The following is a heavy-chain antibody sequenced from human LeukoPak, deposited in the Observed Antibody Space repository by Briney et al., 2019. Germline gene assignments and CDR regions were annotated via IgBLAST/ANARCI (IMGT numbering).Heavy chain of an antibody. CDR1: GYTFTSYY. D-gene: IGHD3-22*01. J-gene: IGHJ2*01. CDR2: IIPIFGTA. V-gene: IGHV1-69*05. Sequence: SVKVSCKASGYTFTSYYMHWVRQAPGQGLEWMGRIIPIFGTANYAQKFQGRVTITTDESTSTAYMELSSLRSEDTAVYYCARGDYYDSSGLDLWGRGTLVTVSS. CDR3: ARGDYYDSSGLDL.